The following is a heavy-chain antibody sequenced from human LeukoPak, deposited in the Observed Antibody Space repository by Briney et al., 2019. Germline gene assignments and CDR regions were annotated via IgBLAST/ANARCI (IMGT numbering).Heavy chain of an antibody. D-gene: IGHD4-17*01. CDR2: IIPIFGTA. CDR1: GGTFSSYA. V-gene: IGHV1-69*05. CDR3: ATSPHPPTTVTTPFDY. Sequence: GSSVKVSCKASGGTFSSYAISWVRQAPGQGLECMGGIIPIFGTANYAQKFQGRVTITTDESTSTAYMELSSLRSEDTAVYYCATSPHPPTTVTTPFDYWGQGTLVTVSS. J-gene: IGHJ4*02.